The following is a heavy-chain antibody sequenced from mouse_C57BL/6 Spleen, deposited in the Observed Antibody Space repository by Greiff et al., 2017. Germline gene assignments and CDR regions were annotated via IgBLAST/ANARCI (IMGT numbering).Heavy chain of an antibody. J-gene: IGHJ1*03. V-gene: IGHV3-6*01. Sequence: EVQRVESGPGLVKPSQSLSLTCSVTGYSITSGYYWNWIRQFPGNKLEWMGYISYDGSNNYNPSLKNRISITRDTSKNQFFLKLNSVTTEDTATYYCARGALNYGNFLGYFDVWGTGTTVTVSS. D-gene: IGHD2-1*01. CDR2: ISYDGSN. CDR1: GYSITSGYY. CDR3: ARGALNYGNFLGYFDV.